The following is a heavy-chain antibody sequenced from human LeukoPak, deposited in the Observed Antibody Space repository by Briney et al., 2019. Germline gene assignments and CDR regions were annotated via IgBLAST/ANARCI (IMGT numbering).Heavy chain of an antibody. J-gene: IGHJ6*03. V-gene: IGHV3-73*01. CDR3: TRHATVPAATKYYYYYYYMDV. D-gene: IGHD2-2*01. CDR1: GFTFSGSA. CDR2: IRSKANSYAT. Sequence: GGSLRLSCAASGFTFSGSAMHWVRQASGEGLEWVGRIRSKANSYATAYAALVKGRFTISRDDSKNTAYLQMNSLKTEDTAVYYCTRHATVPAATKYYYYYYYMDVWGKGTTVTVSS.